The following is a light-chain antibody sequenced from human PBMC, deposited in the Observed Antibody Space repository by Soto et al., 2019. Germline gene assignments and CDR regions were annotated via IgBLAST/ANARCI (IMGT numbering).Light chain of an antibody. V-gene: IGKV1-39*01. J-gene: IGKJ2*01. CDR1: QSISSY. Sequence: DIQMTQSPSSLSASVRDRVTITCRASQSISSYLNWYQQKPGKAPKLLIYAASSLQSGVPSRFSGSGSGTDFTLTISSLQPEDFATYYCQQSHSTPYTFGQGTKLEIK. CDR2: AAS. CDR3: QQSHSTPYT.